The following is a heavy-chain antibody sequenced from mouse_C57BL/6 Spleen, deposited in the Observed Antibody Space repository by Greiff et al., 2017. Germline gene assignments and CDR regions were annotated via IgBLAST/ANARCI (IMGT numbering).Heavy chain of an antibody. CDR2: INPYNGGT. Sequence: VQLQQSGPVLVKPGASVKMSCKASGYTFTDYYMNWVKQSHGKSLEWIGVINPYNGGTSYNQKFKGKATLTVDKSSSTAYMELNSLTSEGSAVYYCARGGITTVVAYYFDYWGQGTTLTVSS. CDR3: ARGGITTVVAYYFDY. D-gene: IGHD1-1*01. CDR1: GYTFTDYY. V-gene: IGHV1-19*01. J-gene: IGHJ2*01.